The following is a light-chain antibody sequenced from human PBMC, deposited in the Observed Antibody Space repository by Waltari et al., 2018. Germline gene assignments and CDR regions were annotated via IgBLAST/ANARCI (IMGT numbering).Light chain of an antibody. CDR2: AAS. J-gene: IGKJ4*01. Sequence: DIQMTQSPSSLSASVGDRVTITCQASRDINNYLNWYQQKPGKAPKLLIYAASSLQSGVPSRFSGSGSGTDFTLTISSLQPEDFATYYCQQSYSTPLTFGGGTKVEIK. CDR1: RDINNY. CDR3: QQSYSTPLT. V-gene: IGKV1-39*01.